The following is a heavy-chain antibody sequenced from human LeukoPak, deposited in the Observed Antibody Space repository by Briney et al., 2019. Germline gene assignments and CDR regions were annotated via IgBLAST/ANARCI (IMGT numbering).Heavy chain of an antibody. J-gene: IGHJ4*02. CDR2: VDTDVRAT. CDR3: ARGLLGIDF. Sequence: PGGSLRLSCAASGFTLSSYSMNWVRQAPGKGLVWVSRVDTDVRATNYADSVKGRFTISRDNAKNTLYLQMNSLRAEDTAVYYCARGLLGIDFWGQGTLVTVSS. V-gene: IGHV3-74*01. D-gene: IGHD2-15*01. CDR1: GFTLSSYS.